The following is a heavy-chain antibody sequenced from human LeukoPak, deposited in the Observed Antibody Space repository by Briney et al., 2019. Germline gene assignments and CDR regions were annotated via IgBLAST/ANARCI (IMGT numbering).Heavy chain of an antibody. J-gene: IGHJ4*02. V-gene: IGHV3-7*01. D-gene: IGHD3-3*01. CDR1: GFTFSSYW. Sequence: PGGSLRLSCAASGFTFSSYWMSWVRQAPGKGLEWVANIKQDGSEKYYVDSVKGRFTISRDNAKNSLYLQMNSLRAEDTAVYYCAKDRTPQYYDFWSGPRGYFDYWGQGTLVTVSS. CDR2: IKQDGSEK. CDR3: AKDRTPQYYDFWSGPRGYFDY.